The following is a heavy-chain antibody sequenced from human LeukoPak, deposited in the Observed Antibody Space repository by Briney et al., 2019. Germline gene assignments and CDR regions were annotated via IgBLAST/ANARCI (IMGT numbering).Heavy chain of an antibody. CDR2: IYYSGST. CDR3: ARGDTAMVTKQWPNKTPFDY. V-gene: IGHV4-39*07. D-gene: IGHD5-18*01. J-gene: IGHJ4*02. Sequence: SETLSLTCTVSGGSISSSSYYWGWIRQPPGKGLEWIGSIYYSGSTYYNPSLKSRVTISVDTSKNQFSLKLSSVTAADTAVYYCARGDTAMVTKQWPNKTPFDYWGQGTLVTVSS. CDR1: GGSISSSSYY.